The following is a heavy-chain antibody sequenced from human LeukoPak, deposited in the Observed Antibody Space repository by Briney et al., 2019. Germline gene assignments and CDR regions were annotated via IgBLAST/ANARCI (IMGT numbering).Heavy chain of an antibody. CDR3: AREDSGGNSFDY. D-gene: IGHD4/OR15-4a*01. Sequence: GGSLRLSCAASGFTLSDYYVSWIRQAPGKGLEWVGFISNSGFTTYYADSMKGRFTVSRDNAKDSVSLQMNNLRAEDTARYYCAREDSGGNSFDYWGQGAQVTVS. V-gene: IGHV3-11*01. J-gene: IGHJ4*02. CDR2: ISNSGFTT. CDR1: GFTLSDYY.